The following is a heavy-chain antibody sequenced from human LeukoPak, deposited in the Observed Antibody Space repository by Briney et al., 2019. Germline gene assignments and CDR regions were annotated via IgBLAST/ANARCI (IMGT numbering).Heavy chain of an antibody. V-gene: IGHV3-48*01. D-gene: IGHD4-17*01. J-gene: IGHJ4*02. Sequence: GGSLRLSCAASGFTFSSYSMNWVRQAPGKGLEWVSYISSSSSTIYYADSVKGRFTISRDNAKNSLYLQMNSLRAEDTAVYYCARDLTTVTTAYLAYWGQGTLVTVSS. CDR3: ARDLTTVTTAYLAY. CDR1: GFTFSSYS. CDR2: ISSSSSTI.